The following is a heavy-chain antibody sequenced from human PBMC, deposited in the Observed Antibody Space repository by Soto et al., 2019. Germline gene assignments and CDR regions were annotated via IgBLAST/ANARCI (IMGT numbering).Heavy chain of an antibody. Sequence: GGSLRLSCVISRLTFSNYALNWVRQAPGKGLEWVSSISGSGDTTYYADSVKGRFTISRDNSKNTVNLQMNSLRVEDTAVYYCTRAAIKGELLDYWGQGT. CDR2: ISGSGDTT. CDR3: TRAAIKGELLDY. V-gene: IGHV3-23*01. J-gene: IGHJ4*02. CDR1: RLTFSNYA. D-gene: IGHD1-26*01.